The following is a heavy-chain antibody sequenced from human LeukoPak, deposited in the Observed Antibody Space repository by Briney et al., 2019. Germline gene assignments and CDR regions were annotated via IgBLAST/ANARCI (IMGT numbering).Heavy chain of an antibody. CDR3: ARESSYSGWFDY. D-gene: IGHD6-19*01. J-gene: IGHJ4*02. CDR2: MSNSGGT. V-gene: IGHV4-59*01. CDR1: GGSISPYF. Sequence: SETLSLTCTVSGGSISPYFWSWIRQSPGKGLEWIGYMSNSGGTNYHPSLKSRVTISVDTSKNQFSLKLSSVTAADTAVYYCARESSYSGWFDYWGQGTLVTVSS.